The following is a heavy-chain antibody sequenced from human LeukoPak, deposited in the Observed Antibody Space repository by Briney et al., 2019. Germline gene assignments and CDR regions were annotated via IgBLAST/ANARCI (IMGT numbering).Heavy chain of an antibody. CDR3: ARLNSSGWYGGAFDI. CDR1: GYSFTSHW. Sequence: GKSLKISCKGSGYSFTSHWIGWVRQMPGKGLEWMGIIYPGGSDTRYSPSFQGQVTISADKSISTAYLQWSSLKASDTAMYYCARLNSSGWYGGAFDIWGQGTMVTVSS. CDR2: IYPGGSDT. D-gene: IGHD6-19*01. V-gene: IGHV5-51*01. J-gene: IGHJ3*02.